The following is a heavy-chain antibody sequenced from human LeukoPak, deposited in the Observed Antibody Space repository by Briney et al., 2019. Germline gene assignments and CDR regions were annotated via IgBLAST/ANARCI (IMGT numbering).Heavy chain of an antibody. D-gene: IGHD3-22*01. Sequence: ASVKVSCKASGHTFTGYYMHWVRQAPGQGLEWMGIINPSGGSTSYAQKFQGRVTMTRDTSTSTVYMELSSLRSEDTAVYYCARDAGYYYDSSGYYTPSYYFDYWGQGTLVTVSS. J-gene: IGHJ4*02. CDR3: ARDAGYYYDSSGYYTPSYYFDY. CDR1: GHTFTGYY. CDR2: INPSGGST. V-gene: IGHV1-46*01.